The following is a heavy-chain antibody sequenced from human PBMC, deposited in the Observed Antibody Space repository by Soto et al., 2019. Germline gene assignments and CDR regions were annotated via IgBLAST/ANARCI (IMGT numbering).Heavy chain of an antibody. CDR2: ISYDGSNK. CDR1: GSTFSSYG. D-gene: IGHD3-9*01. CDR3: AKDRDDILTGYPQTYYYYGTDV. V-gene: IGHV3-30*18. Sequence: RLTCAASGSTFSSYGMHWVRQAPGKGLEWVAVISYDGSNKYYADSVKGRFTISRDNSKNTLYLQMNSLRAEDTAVYYCAKDRDDILTGYPQTYYYYGTDVWGQGTTVTVSS. J-gene: IGHJ6*02.